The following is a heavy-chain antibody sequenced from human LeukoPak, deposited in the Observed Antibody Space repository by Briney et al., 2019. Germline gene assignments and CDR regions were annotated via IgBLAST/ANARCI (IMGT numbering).Heavy chain of an antibody. D-gene: IGHD3-16*01. Sequence: QSGRSLRLSCAASGFTFSSYAMSWVRQAPGKGPEWVSYISSSSDSIYYADSVKGRFTISRDNAKNSLYLQMNCLRAEDTAVYYCARDLGLGGPWGQGTLVTVSS. CDR2: ISSSSDSI. CDR1: GFTFSSYA. J-gene: IGHJ5*02. CDR3: ARDLGLGGP. V-gene: IGHV3-48*04.